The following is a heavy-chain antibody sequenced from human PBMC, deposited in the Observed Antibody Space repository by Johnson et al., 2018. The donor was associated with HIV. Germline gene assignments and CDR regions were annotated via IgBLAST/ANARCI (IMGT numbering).Heavy chain of an antibody. V-gene: IGHV3-7*01. CDR2: IKQEGSER. CDR1: GFSFSFYW. J-gene: IGHJ3*02. D-gene: IGHD2-21*02. CDR3: ARLSEHIVVVTAWADAFDI. Sequence: VQLVESGGGLVQPGGSLRLSCAASGFSFSFYWMSWVRQAPGKGLEWVANIKQEGSERYYVDSVKGRFTISRANAKNSLYLQMNSLRAEDTAVYYCARLSEHIVVVTAWADAFDIWGQGTMVTVSS.